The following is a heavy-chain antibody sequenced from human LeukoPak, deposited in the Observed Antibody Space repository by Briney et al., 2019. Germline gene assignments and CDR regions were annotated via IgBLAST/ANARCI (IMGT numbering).Heavy chain of an antibody. CDR3: ARFGYSYGYSGHGYYYYMDV. CDR2: ISSSGSTI. V-gene: IGHV3-11*01. D-gene: IGHD5-18*01. CDR1: GFTFSDYY. Sequence: GVSLRLSCAASGFTFSDYYMSWIRQAPGKGLEWVSYISSSGSTIYYADSVKGRFTISRDNAKNSLYLQLNSLRAEDTAVYYCARFGYSYGYSGHGYYYYMDVWGKGTTVTVSS. J-gene: IGHJ6*03.